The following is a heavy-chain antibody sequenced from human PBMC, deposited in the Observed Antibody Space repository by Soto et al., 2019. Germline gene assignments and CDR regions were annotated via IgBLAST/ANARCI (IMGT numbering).Heavy chain of an antibody. CDR1: GFTVSSNY. CDR3: ARMNNRGFDL. V-gene: IGHV3-66*01. CDR2: IYSGGST. Sequence: EVQLVESGGGLVQPGGSLRLSCAASGFTVSSNYMGWVRQAPGKGLESVSVIYSGGSTYYADSVKGRFIISRDISQNTLYLQMNSLRAEDTSVYYCARMNNRGFDLWGRGTLVTVSS. J-gene: IGHJ2*01. D-gene: IGHD7-27*01.